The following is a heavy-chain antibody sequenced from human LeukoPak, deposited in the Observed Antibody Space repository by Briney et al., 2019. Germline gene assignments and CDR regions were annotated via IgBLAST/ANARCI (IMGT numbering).Heavy chain of an antibody. Sequence: ASVKVSCKASGYSFTSHYMHWVRQAPGQGLEWLGLINPSGSSTLYAQKFQGRVTMTRDMSTTTDYMELSSLRSEDTAVYYCARDPSMIRGENTPYFDYWGQGTLVTVSS. CDR1: GYSFTSHY. V-gene: IGHV1-46*01. D-gene: IGHD3-10*01. CDR2: INPSGSST. CDR3: ARDPSMIRGENTPYFDY. J-gene: IGHJ4*02.